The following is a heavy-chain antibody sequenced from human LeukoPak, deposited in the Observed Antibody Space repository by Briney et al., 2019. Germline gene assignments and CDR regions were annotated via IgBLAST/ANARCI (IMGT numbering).Heavy chain of an antibody. CDR2: IIPILGIA. CDR3: ARDLDFDWLLTGGFDY. Sequence: SVKVSCKASGGTFSSYAISWVRQAPGQGLEWMGRIIPILGIANYAQKFQGRVTITADKSTSTAYMELSSLRSDDTAVYYCARDLDFDWLLTGGFDYWGQGTLVTVSS. CDR1: GGTFSSYA. J-gene: IGHJ4*02. V-gene: IGHV1-69*04. D-gene: IGHD3-9*01.